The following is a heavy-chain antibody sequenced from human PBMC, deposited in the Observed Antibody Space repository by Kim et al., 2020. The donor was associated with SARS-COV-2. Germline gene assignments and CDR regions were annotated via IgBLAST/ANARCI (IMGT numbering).Heavy chain of an antibody. Sequence: SETLSLTCTVSGGSISSYYLSWIRQPPGKGLEWIGYIYYSGSTNYNPSLKSRVTISVDTSKNQFSLKLSSVTAADTAVYYCARVGTGDYSGYGFFDYWGQGTLVTVSS. CDR2: IYYSGST. V-gene: IGHV4-59*01. D-gene: IGHD4-17*01. CDR3: ARVGTGDYSGYGFFDY. J-gene: IGHJ4*02. CDR1: GGSISSYY.